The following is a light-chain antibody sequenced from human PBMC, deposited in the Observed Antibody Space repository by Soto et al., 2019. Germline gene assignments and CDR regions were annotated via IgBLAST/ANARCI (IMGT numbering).Light chain of an antibody. CDR2: AAS. Sequence: DIQMTQSPSSLSASVGDSVTITCRASQNINSYVNWYQQRPGKAPKLLIYAASSLQSGVPSRFSGSESGTDFTLTISRLQPEDFATYYCQQTYSNPPWTFGQGTKVEVK. CDR3: QQTYSNPPWT. V-gene: IGKV1-39*01. CDR1: QNINSY. J-gene: IGKJ1*01.